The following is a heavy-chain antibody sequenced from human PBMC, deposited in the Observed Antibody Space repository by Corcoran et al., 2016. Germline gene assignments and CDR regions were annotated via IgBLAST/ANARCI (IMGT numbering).Heavy chain of an antibody. CDR1: GFTFSSYG. V-gene: IGHV3-30*18. D-gene: IGHD4-17*01. J-gene: IGHJ4*02. Sequence: QVQLVESGGGVVQPGRSLRLSCAASGFTFSSYGMHWVRQAPGKGLEWVAVISYDGSNKYYADSVKGRFTISRDNSKNTLYLQMNSLRAEDTAVYYCAKEGRVGTTVTDHANYYFDYWGQGTLVTVSS. CDR2: ISYDGSNK. CDR3: AKEGRVGTTVTDHANYYFDY.